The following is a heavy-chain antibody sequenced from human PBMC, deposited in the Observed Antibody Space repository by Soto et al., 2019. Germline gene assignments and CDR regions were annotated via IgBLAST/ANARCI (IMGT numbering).Heavy chain of an antibody. J-gene: IGHJ6*02. V-gene: IGHV3-53*02. D-gene: IGHD3-22*01. CDR2: IYSGGST. CDR3: SIERYYDSSGYYYAPDYYYSMAV. Sequence: EVQLVETGGGLIQPGGSLRLSCAASGFTVSSNYMSWVRQAPGKGLEWVSVIYSGGSTYYADSVKGRFTISKDNAKNTVYRQINILRAEVTTVYYVSIERYYDSSGYYYAPDYYYSMAVWGQGTTVPVSS. CDR1: GFTVSSNY.